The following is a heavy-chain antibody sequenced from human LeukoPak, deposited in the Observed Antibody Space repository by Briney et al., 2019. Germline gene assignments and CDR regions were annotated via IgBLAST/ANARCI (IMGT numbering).Heavy chain of an antibody. V-gene: IGHV4-61*02. CDR1: GGSISSGSYY. CDR2: IYTSGST. Sequence: KPSQTLSLTCTVSGGSISSGSYYWSWIRQPAGKGLEWIGRIYTSGSTNYNPSLKSRVTISVDTSKNQFSLKLSSVTAADTAVYYCARGISSSSSFDYWGQGTLVTVSS. D-gene: IGHD6-13*01. CDR3: ARGISSSSSFDY. J-gene: IGHJ4*02.